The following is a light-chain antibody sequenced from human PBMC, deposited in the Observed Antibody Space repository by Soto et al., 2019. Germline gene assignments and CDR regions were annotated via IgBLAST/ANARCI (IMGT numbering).Light chain of an antibody. CDR3: SSYAGTHVV. CDR2: DVT. Sequence: QSMLTQPPSASGSPGQSVAISCTGTSSDVGGYNYVSWYQQYPGKAPKLMIYDVTKRPSGVPDRFSGSKSGNTASLTVSGLQAEDEADYYCSSYAGTHVVFGTGT. CDR1: SSDVGGYNY. J-gene: IGLJ1*01. V-gene: IGLV2-8*01.